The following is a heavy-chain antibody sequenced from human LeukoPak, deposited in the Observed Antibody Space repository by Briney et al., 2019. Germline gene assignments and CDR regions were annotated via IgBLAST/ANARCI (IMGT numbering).Heavy chain of an antibody. CDR3: ARGGRYSSGWYWWN. V-gene: IGHV4-34*01. CDR2: INHSGST. J-gene: IGHJ4*02. D-gene: IGHD6-19*01. CDR1: GGSFSGYY. Sequence: SETLSLTCAVYGGSFSGYYWSWIRQPPGNGLEWIGEINHSGSTNYNPSLKSRVTISVDTSKNQFSLKLSSVTAADTAVYYCARGGRYSSGWYWWNWGQGTLVTVSS.